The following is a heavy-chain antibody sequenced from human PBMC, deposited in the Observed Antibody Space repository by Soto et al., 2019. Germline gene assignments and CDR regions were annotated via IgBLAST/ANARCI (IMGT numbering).Heavy chain of an antibody. CDR1: GGSISSGGYY. D-gene: IGHD1-26*01. CDR2: IYCSGST. J-gene: IGHJ3*02. CDR3: ARDFGPRGAVDI. V-gene: IGHV4-31*03. Sequence: PSETLSLTCTVSGGSISSGGYYWSWIRQHPGKGLEWIGYIYCSGSTYYNPSLKSRVTISVDTSKNQFSLKLSSVTAADTAVYYCARDFGPRGAVDIWGQGTMVTVSS.